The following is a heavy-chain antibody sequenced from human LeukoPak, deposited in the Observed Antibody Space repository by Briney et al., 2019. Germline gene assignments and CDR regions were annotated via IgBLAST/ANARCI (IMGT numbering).Heavy chain of an antibody. CDR3: ARLKYYYDSSGYRAEYFQH. CDR2: IYYSGST. Sequence: ASETLSLTCTASGGSISSSSYYWGWIRRPPGKGLEWIGSIYYSGSTYYNPSLKSRVTISVDTSKNQFSLKLSSVTAADTAVYYCARLKYYYDSSGYRAEYFQHWGQGTLVTVSS. J-gene: IGHJ1*01. D-gene: IGHD3-22*01. V-gene: IGHV4-39*07. CDR1: GGSISSSSYY.